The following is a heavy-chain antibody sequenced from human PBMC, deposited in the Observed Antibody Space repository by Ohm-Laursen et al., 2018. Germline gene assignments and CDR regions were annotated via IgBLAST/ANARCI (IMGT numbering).Heavy chain of an antibody. J-gene: IGHJ5*02. CDR2: ITTSGSTI. CDR3: ARVRGQYHGSGGSFDA. CDR1: GFTVSSNY. V-gene: IGHV3-11*04. D-gene: IGHD3-10*01. Sequence: SLRLSCSASGFTVSSNYMSWVRQAPGKGLECISYITTSGSTIYYADSVKGRFTISRDNAKNSLYLQMNSLRAEDTAVYYCARVRGQYHGSGGSFDAWGQGTLVTVSS.